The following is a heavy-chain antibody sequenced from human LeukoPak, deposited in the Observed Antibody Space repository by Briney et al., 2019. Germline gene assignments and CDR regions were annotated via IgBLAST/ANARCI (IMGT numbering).Heavy chain of an antibody. CDR1: GFIFSSFG. Sequence: GGSLRLSCAGSGFIFSSFGIHWVRQAPGKGLEWVAVIGNTGAAKYYADSVRGRFSISRDNSDNTVHLQMNSLSAEDTAVYYCAKEEGWGVNVFDYWGQGTLVTVSS. CDR3: AKEEGWGVNVFDY. J-gene: IGHJ4*02. D-gene: IGHD3-10*01. V-gene: IGHV3-30*18. CDR2: IGNTGAAK.